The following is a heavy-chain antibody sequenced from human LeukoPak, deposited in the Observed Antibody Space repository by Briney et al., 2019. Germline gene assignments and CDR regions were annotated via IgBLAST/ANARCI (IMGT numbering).Heavy chain of an antibody. D-gene: IGHD1-14*01. CDR1: GGSISGYY. Sequence: PSETLSLTCTVSGGSISGYYWSWIRQPSGKGLEWIGYIHTSKSANYSPSLQSRVSIAVDTSKNQFSLKLSSVTATDTAVYFCARHAQRTGRDYYFDYWGQGTLVTVSS. CDR2: IHTSKSA. V-gene: IGHV4-4*09. CDR3: ARHAQRTGRDYYFDY. J-gene: IGHJ4*02.